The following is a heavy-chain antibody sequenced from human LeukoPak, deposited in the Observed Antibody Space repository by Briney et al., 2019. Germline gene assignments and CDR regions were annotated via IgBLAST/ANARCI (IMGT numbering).Heavy chain of an antibody. J-gene: IGHJ4*02. CDR1: GFTFSSYS. Sequence: GGSLRLSCTASGFTFSSYSLNWVHQAPGKGLEWVSSITRSSIYIYSADSVKGRFTISRDNAKKSLYLQMNSLRAEDTAVYYCARVRYDSSGYYSLSDYWGQGTLVTVSS. CDR2: ITRSSIYI. CDR3: ARVRYDSSGYYSLSDY. V-gene: IGHV3-21*01. D-gene: IGHD3-22*01.